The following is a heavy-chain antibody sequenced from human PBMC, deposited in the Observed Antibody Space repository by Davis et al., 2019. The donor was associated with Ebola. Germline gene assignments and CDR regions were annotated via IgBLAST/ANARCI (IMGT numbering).Heavy chain of an antibody. CDR2: IGPSGNSF. CDR1: GFTFSDYY. J-gene: IGHJ4*02. V-gene: IGHV3-11*04. Sequence: GESLKISCEVSGFTFSDYYMSWFRQAPGKGLEWIASIGPSGNSFYCADSVKGRFTISRDNAKNSLYLQMNSLRAEDPAVYYCARGREELIKPYFDDWGQGTLVTVSS. CDR3: ARGREELIKPYFDD. D-gene: IGHD3-10*01.